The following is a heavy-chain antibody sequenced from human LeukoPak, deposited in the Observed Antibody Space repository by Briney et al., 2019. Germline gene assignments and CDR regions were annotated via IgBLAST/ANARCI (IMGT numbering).Heavy chain of an antibody. V-gene: IGHV3-7*01. Sequence: GGSLRLSCAASGFPFHNYWMTWVRQAPGKGLEWVANINQDENEKYYLDSVKGRFTISRDNAETSLFLQMTSLRVEDTAIYYCARGLYGSGRRSLMAYWGPGTLVAVSS. CDR2: INQDENEK. J-gene: IGHJ4*02. CDR1: GFPFHNYW. CDR3: ARGLYGSGRRSLMAY. D-gene: IGHD3-10*01.